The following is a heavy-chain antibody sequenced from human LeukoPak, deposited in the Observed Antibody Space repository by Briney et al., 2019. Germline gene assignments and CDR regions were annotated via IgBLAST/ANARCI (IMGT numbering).Heavy chain of an antibody. V-gene: IGHV3-23*01. Sequence: PGGSLRLSCAASRFTFSSYAMSWVRQAPGKGLEWVSAISGSGGSTYYADSVKGRFTISRDNSKNTLYLQMNSLRAEDTAVYYCAKASIAVTTPFDYWGQGTLVTVSS. CDR2: ISGSGGST. D-gene: IGHD4-17*01. CDR1: RFTFSSYA. CDR3: AKASIAVTTPFDY. J-gene: IGHJ4*02.